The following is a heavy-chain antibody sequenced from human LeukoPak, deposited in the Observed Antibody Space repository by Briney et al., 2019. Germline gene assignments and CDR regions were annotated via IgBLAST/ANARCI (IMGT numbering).Heavy chain of an antibody. CDR3: ARQWIQPWLSWFDP. D-gene: IGHD5-18*01. CDR1: GGSISSSNYY. V-gene: IGHV4-39*01. CDR2: IHYSGST. J-gene: IGHJ5*02. Sequence: SETLSLTCTVSGGSISSSNYYWGWIRQPPGKGLEWIGSIHYSGSTHYSPSLKSRATISADTSKNQFSLKLTSVTAADTAVYYCARQWIQPWLSWFDPWGQGTLVTVSS.